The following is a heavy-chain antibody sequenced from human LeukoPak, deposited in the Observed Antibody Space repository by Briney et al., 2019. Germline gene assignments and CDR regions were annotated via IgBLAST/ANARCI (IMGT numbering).Heavy chain of an antibody. V-gene: IGHV1-24*01. CDR1: GYTLTELS. CDR3: ATDLHGGKFPIDY. D-gene: IGHD4-23*01. Sequence: ASMKVSCKVSGYTLTELSMHWVRQAPGKGLEWMGGFDPEDGETTYAQKFQGRVTMTEDTSTDTAYMELSSLRSEDTAVYYCATDLHGGKFPIDYWGQGTLVTVSP. J-gene: IGHJ4*02. CDR2: FDPEDGET.